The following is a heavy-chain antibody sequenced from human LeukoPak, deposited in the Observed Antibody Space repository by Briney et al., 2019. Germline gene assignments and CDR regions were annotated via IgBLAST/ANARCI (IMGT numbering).Heavy chain of an antibody. CDR2: ITPVIETA. V-gene: IGHV1-69*08. CDR1: GGTFPSHT. Sequence: ASVKVSCKTSGGTFPSHTFSWVRQAPGHGLEWIGKITPVIETAKYAQTFQGRVSIYTDKDTTTVYMDLSGLRPDDTADYYCARVNLRGSNYNWFDPWGQGTRVIVSS. D-gene: IGHD3-10*01. CDR3: ARVNLRGSNYNWFDP. J-gene: IGHJ5*02.